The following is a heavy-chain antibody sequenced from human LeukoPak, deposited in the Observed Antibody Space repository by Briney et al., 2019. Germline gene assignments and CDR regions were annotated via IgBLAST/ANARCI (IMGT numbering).Heavy chain of an antibody. CDR1: GGSISSSNYY. CDR2: INHSGST. J-gene: IGHJ4*02. V-gene: IGHV4-39*07. Sequence: SETLSLTCSVSGGSISSSNYYWSWIRQPAGKGLEWIGEINHSGSTNYNPSLKSRVTISVDTSKNQFSLKLSSVTAADTAVYYCARGPRGYCSGGSCYPSFDYWGQGTLVTVSS. D-gene: IGHD2-15*01. CDR3: ARGPRGYCSGGSCYPSFDY.